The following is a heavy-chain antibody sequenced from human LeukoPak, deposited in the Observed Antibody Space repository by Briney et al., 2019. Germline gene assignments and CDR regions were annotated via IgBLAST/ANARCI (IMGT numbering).Heavy chain of an antibody. CDR2: IKQGGSEK. D-gene: IGHD6-13*01. CDR1: GFAFSSYW. V-gene: IGHV3-7*04. Sequence: PGGSLRLSCAASGFAFSSYWMSWVRQAPGKGLEWVASIKQGGSEKYYVDSVKGRFTISRDNAKKSLYLQMNSLRAEDTAVYYCARGHSSSPNWFDPWGQGTLVTVSS. CDR3: ARGHSSSPNWFDP. J-gene: IGHJ5*02.